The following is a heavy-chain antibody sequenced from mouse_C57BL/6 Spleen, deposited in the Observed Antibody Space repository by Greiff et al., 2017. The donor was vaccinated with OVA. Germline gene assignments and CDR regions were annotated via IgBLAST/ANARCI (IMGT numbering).Heavy chain of an antibody. CDR3: ARYSGYYAMDY. V-gene: IGHV7-3*01. D-gene: IGHD3-1*01. J-gene: IGHJ4*01. CDR1: GFTFTDYY. CDR2: IRNKANGYTT. Sequence: EVQVVESGGGLVQPGGSLSLSCAASGFTFTDYYMSWVRQPPGKALEWLGFIRNKANGYTTEYSASVKGRFTISRDNSQSILYLQRNALRAEDSATYYCARYSGYYAMDYWGQGTSVTVSS.